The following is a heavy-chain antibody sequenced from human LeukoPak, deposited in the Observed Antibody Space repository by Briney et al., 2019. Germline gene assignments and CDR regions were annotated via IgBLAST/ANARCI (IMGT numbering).Heavy chain of an antibody. CDR2: ISAYNGNT. V-gene: IGHV1-18*04. D-gene: IGHD3-9*01. J-gene: IGHJ4*02. Sequence: ASVKVSCKASGYTFTSYGISWVRQAPGQGLEWMGWISAYNGNTNYAQKLRGRVTMTTDTSTSTAYMELRSLRSDDTAVYYCARAHGGEYDILTGYDDYWGQGTLVTVSS. CDR1: GYTFTSYG. CDR3: ARAHGGEYDILTGYDDY.